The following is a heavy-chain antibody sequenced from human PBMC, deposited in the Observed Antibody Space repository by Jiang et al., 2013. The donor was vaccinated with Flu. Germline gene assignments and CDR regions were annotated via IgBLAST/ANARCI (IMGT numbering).Heavy chain of an antibody. Sequence: GSGLVKPSETLSLTCTVSGGSISGYYWSWIRQPPGKGLEWIGYIYYSGTTKYNPSLDSRVTISVDTSKNQFSLKLSSVTAADTAVYYCVRGYYDSRGYSNPFDYWGQGSLVTVSS. CDR2: IYYSGTT. V-gene: IGHV4-59*01. CDR1: GGSISGYY. J-gene: IGHJ4*02. CDR3: VRGYYDSRGYSNPFDY. D-gene: IGHD3-22*01.